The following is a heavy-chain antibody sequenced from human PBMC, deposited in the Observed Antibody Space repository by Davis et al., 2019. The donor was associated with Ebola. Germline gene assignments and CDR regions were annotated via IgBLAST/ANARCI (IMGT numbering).Heavy chain of an antibody. D-gene: IGHD3-10*01. CDR2: ISYDGSNK. V-gene: IGHV3-30-3*02. CDR3: AKLLMGPLSHFDY. CDR1: GFTFSSYA. Sequence: GESLKISCAASGFTFSSYAMHWVRQAPGKGLEWVAVISYDGSNKYYADSLKGRFTISRDNSKNTLYLQMNSLRAEDTAVYYCAKLLMGPLSHFDYWGQGTLVTVSS. J-gene: IGHJ4*02.